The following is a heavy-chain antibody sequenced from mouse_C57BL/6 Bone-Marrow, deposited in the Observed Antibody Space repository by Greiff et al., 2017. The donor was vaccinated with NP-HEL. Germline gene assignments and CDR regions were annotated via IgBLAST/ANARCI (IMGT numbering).Heavy chain of an antibody. J-gene: IGHJ3*01. CDR2: ISSGGSYP. V-gene: IGHV5-6*02. CDR3: ASLHYYGSWAY. Sequence: DVKLQESGGDLVKPGGSLKLSCAASGFTFSSYGMSWVRQTPDKRLEWVATISSGGSYPYYPDSVKGRFTISRDNAKNTLYLQMSSLKSEDTAMYYCASLHYYGSWAYWGQGTLVTVSA. D-gene: IGHD1-1*01. CDR1: GFTFSSYG.